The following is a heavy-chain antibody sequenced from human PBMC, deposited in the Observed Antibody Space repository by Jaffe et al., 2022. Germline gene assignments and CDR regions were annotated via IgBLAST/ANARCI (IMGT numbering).Heavy chain of an antibody. CDR2: IRYDGSNK. CDR3: AKLIIMITFGGVTDAFDI. D-gene: IGHD3-16*01. J-gene: IGHJ3*02. Sequence: QVQLVESGGGVVQPGGSLRLSCAASGFTFSSYGMHWVRQAPGKGLEWVAFIRYDGSNKYYADSVKGRFTISRDNSKNTLYLQMNSLRAEDTAVYYCAKLIIMITFGGVTDAFDIWGQGTMVTVSS. CDR1: GFTFSSYG. V-gene: IGHV3-30*02.